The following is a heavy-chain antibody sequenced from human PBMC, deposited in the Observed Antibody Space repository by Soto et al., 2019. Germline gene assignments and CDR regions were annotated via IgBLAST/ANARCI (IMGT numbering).Heavy chain of an antibody. D-gene: IGHD1-26*01. Sequence: GASVKVSCKASGYTFTSYGISWVRQAPGQGLQWMGWISAYNGNTNYAQKLQGRVTMTTDTSTSTAYMELRSLRSDDTAVYYCARDMSGGNYNYHDVMDVWGQGTSVTVSS. CDR2: ISAYNGNT. J-gene: IGHJ6*02. CDR1: GYTFTSYG. CDR3: ARDMSGGNYNYHDVMDV. V-gene: IGHV1-18*01.